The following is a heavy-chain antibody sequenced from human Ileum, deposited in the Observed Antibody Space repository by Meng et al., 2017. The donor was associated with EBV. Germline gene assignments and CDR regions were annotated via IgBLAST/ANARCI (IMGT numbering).Heavy chain of an antibody. CDR1: GYSISTTNW. D-gene: IGHD1-26*01. J-gene: IGHJ4*02. CDR2: IYYSGTT. Sequence: VQAQESGPGPGKPSDTLSLTCAVSGYSISTTNWWGWIRPPPGKGLEWIGHIYYSGTTYNNPSLKSRVTMSIDPSKNQFSLKLSSVTAVDTAVYYCARNSESGSYIDYWGLGTLVTVPS. V-gene: IGHV4-28*01. CDR3: ARNSESGSYIDY.